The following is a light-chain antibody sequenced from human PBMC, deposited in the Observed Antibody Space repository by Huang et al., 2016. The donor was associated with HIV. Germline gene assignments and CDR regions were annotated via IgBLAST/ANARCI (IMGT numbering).Light chain of an antibody. CDR1: QSLVYSDGNIY. V-gene: IGKV2-30*01. CDR3: MQGTRWPWT. CDR2: KVS. Sequence: DVVMTQSPLSLPVTLGQPASISCRSSQSLVYSDGNIYLNWFQQRPGQSPRRIIYKVSNRDSGVPDRFSGSGSGTDFTLKISRVEAEDVGIYYCMQGTRWPWTFGQGTKVEIK. J-gene: IGKJ1*01.